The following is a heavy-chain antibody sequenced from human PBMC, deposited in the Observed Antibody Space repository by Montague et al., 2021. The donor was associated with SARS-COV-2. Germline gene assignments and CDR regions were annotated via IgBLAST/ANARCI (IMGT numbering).Heavy chain of an antibody. Sequence: SETLSLTCTVSGGSISSSSYYWGWIRQPPGKGLEWIGSIHYSGSTYYNPSLKSRVTISVDTSKNQFSLKLSSVTAADTAVYYCASERIYGSGRHYNPFLLVGYWGQGTLVTVSS. CDR3: ASERIYGSGRHYNPFLLVGY. J-gene: IGHJ4*02. CDR1: GGSISSSSYY. CDR2: IHYSGST. D-gene: IGHD3-10*01. V-gene: IGHV4-39*01.